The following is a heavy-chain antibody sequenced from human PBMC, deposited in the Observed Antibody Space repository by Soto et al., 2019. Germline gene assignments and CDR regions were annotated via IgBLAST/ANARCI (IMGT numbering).Heavy chain of an antibody. J-gene: IGHJ4*02. V-gene: IGHV3-21*01. Sequence: GSLRLSCAASGFTFSSYSMNWVRQAPGKGLEWVSSISTSSSYIFYADSVKGRFTISRDNAKNSLYLQMTSLRAEDTAVYYCARVAGYYFDYWGQGTLVTVSS. CDR1: GFTFSSYS. CDR3: ARVAGYYFDY. D-gene: IGHD6-19*01. CDR2: ISTSSSYI.